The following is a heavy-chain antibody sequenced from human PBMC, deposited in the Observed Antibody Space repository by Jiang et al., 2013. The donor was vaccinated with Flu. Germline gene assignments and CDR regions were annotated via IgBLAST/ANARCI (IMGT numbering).Heavy chain of an antibody. D-gene: IGHD3-22*01. CDR1: GFTFSSYS. J-gene: IGHJ4*02. CDR3: ARDSRGSSGYVYFDY. Sequence: GGSLRLSCAASGFTFSSYSMNWVRQAPGKGLEWVSSISSSSSYIYYADSVKGRFTISRDNAKNSLYLQMNSLRAEDTAVYYCARDSRGSSGYVYFDYWGQGTLVTVSS. CDR2: ISSSSSYI. V-gene: IGHV3-21*01.